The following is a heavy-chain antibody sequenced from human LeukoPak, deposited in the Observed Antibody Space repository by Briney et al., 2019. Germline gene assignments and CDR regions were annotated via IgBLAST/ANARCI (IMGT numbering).Heavy chain of an antibody. J-gene: IGHJ4*02. Sequence: GGSLRLSCAASGFSFSHFGMHWVRQAPGKGLEWVANIKQDGSEKYYVDSVKGRFTISRDNAKNSLYLQMNSLRAEDTAVYYCARDSSYGDMDYWGQGTLVTVSS. V-gene: IGHV3-7*01. CDR2: IKQDGSEK. CDR1: GFSFSHFG. CDR3: ARDSSYGDMDY. D-gene: IGHD4-17*01.